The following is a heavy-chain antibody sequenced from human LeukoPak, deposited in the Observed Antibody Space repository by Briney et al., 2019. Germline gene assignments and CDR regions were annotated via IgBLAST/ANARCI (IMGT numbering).Heavy chain of an antibody. D-gene: IGHD4-17*01. CDR2: IIPIFGTA. V-gene: IGHV1-69*05. CDR3: ARDYYGDYGLLDY. Sequence: SVKLSCKPSGGTFSSYAISWVRQAPGQGLEWRGGIIPIFGTANYAQKFQGRVTITTDESTSTAYMELSSLRSEDTAVYYCARDYYGDYGLLDYWGQGTLVTVSS. CDR1: GGTFSSYA. J-gene: IGHJ4*02.